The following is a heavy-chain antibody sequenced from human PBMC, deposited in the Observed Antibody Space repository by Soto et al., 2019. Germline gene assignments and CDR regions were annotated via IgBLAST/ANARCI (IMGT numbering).Heavy chain of an antibody. D-gene: IGHD3-10*01. CDR3: ARLWFGELFEHCGMDV. CDR1: GGSISSYY. J-gene: IGHJ6*02. CDR2: IYYSGST. Sequence: SETLSLTCTVSGGSISSYYWSWIRQPPGKGLEWIAYIYYSGSTNYNPSLKSRVTISVDTSKNQFSLKLSSVTAADTAVYYCARLWFGELFEHCGMDVWGQGTTVTVSS. V-gene: IGHV4-59*08.